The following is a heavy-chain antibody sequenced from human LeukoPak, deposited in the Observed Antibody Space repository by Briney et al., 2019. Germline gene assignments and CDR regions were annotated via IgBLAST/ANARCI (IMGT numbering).Heavy chain of an antibody. CDR2: ISEGVGNT. CDR3: AKREKGTSGRFFDY. V-gene: IGHV3-23*01. J-gene: IGHJ4*02. CDR1: GFTFTNYA. Sequence: GGSLRLSCAASGFTFTNYAMTWVRQAPGKGLEWVSGISEGVGNTYYADSVKGRFTISRDHTKNTLHLQMNSLSAEDTALYYCAKREKGTSGRFFDYWGQGTLVTVSS. D-gene: IGHD3-10*01.